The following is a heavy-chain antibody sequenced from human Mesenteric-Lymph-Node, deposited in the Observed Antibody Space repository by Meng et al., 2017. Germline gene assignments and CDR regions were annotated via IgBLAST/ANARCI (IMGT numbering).Heavy chain of an antibody. V-gene: IGHV3-21*01. Sequence: GESLKISCAASGFTVSSNYMNWVRQAPGKGLEWVSSITSTNVYIAYTNSVKGRFTISRDNAKNSLYLQMSSLRAEDSGVYYCARGGYTSGWLYWGQGTVVTVSS. D-gene: IGHD6-19*01. CDR2: ITSTNVYI. J-gene: IGHJ4*02. CDR3: ARGGYTSGWLY. CDR1: GFTVSSNY.